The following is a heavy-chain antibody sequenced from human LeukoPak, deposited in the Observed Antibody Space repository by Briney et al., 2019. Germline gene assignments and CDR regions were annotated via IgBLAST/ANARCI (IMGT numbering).Heavy chain of an antibody. J-gene: IGHJ4*02. Sequence: SETLSLTCTVSGGSISSSSYYWGWIRQPPGKGLEWIGSIYYSGSTYYNPSLKSRVTISVDTSKNQFSLKLSSVTAADTAVYYCARVRGSSPAIGYWGQGTLVTVSS. D-gene: IGHD3-16*01. CDR3: ARVRGSSPAIGY. V-gene: IGHV4-39*07. CDR2: IYYSGST. CDR1: GGSISSSSYY.